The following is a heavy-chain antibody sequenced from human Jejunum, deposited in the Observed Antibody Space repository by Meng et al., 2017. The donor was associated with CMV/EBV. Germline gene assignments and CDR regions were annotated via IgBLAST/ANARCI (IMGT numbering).Heavy chain of an antibody. J-gene: IGHJ5*02. V-gene: IGHV1-8*01. CDR3: ARDYGGNSGWFDP. CDR2: MNPTSGNT. CDR1: GYTLTNYD. Sequence: ASGYTLTNYDINWVRQATGQGLEWMGWMNPTSGNTGSAQKFQGRVILTRDISISTAYMELSNLRSEDSAIYYCARDYGGNSGWFDPWGQGTLVTVSS. D-gene: IGHD4-23*01.